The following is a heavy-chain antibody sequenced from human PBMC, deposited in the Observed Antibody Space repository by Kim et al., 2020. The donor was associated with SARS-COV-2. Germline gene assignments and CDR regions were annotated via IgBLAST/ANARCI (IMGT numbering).Heavy chain of an antibody. V-gene: IGHV1-3*01. D-gene: IGHD1-26*01. CDR1: GYTFTSYA. CDR3: AREGGRELLFAPGRKQIKNWFDP. Sequence: ASVKVSCKASGYTFTSYAMHWVRQAPGQRLEWMGWINAGNGNTKYSQKFQGRVTITRDTSASTAYMELSSLRSEDTAVYYCAREGGRELLFAPGRKQIKNWFDPWGQGTLVTVSS. CDR2: INAGNGNT. J-gene: IGHJ5*02.